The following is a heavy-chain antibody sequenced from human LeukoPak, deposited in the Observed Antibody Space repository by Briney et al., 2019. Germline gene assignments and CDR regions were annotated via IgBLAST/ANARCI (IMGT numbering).Heavy chain of an antibody. CDR1: GGSISSSSHY. D-gene: IGHD4-17*01. J-gene: IGHJ2*01. CDR3: ARHGYGDVPSDWYFDL. Sequence: PSETLSLTCIVSGGSISSSSHYWGWIRQPPGKGLEWIGSMYYSGNTYYNPSLKSRVTISLDTSKNQFSLRLRSVTAADTAVYYCARHGYGDVPSDWYFDLWGRGTLVTVSS. CDR2: MYYSGNT. V-gene: IGHV4-39*01.